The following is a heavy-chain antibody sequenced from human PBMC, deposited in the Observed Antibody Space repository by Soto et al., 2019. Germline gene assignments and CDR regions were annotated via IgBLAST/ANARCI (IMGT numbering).Heavy chain of an antibody. V-gene: IGHV1-46*01. CDR3: ARDAWVVPAAIRGPRETNWFDP. Sequence: ASVKVSCKASGYSFTNFHIHWVRQAPGQGLEWMGMIDPSGGITRDAQKLQGRVTMTTDKSTNTAYMELRSLRSEDTAVYYCARDAWVVPAAIRGPRETNWFDPWGQGTLVTVSS. J-gene: IGHJ5*02. CDR2: IDPSGGIT. D-gene: IGHD2-2*01. CDR1: GYSFTNFH.